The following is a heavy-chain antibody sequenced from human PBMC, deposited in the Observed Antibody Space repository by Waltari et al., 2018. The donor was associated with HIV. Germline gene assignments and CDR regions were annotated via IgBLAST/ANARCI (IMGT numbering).Heavy chain of an antibody. V-gene: IGHV3-74*01. CDR1: EFTFSNYW. Sequence: EVQLVESGGGLVQPGGSLRLSCAASEFTFSNYWMHWVRQAQGKGLMWVSRINGDGSSTTYADSVKGRFTISRDNAKNTLYLQMNSLRVEDTAVYYCARDARYCTGGICYFTFWGQGTLVTVSS. D-gene: IGHD2-8*02. J-gene: IGHJ4*02. CDR2: INGDGSST. CDR3: ARDARYCTGGICYFTF.